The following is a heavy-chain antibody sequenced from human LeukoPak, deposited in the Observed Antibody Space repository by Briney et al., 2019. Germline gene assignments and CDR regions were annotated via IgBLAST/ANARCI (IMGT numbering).Heavy chain of an antibody. V-gene: IGHV3-74*01. CDR2: INSDGSST. D-gene: IGHD1-1*01. J-gene: IGHJ3*02. CDR1: GFTFSSYW. Sequence: GGSLRLSCAASGFTFSSYWMHWVRHAPGRGLVWVSRINSDGSSTSYADSVRGRFSISRDNAKNTLYLQMNSLRAEDTAVYYCTRRIEYTATFHDAFDIWGQGTMVTVSS. CDR3: TRRIEYTATFHDAFDI.